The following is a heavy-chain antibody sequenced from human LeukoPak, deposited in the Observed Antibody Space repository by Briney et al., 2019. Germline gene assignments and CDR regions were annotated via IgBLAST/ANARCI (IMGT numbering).Heavy chain of an antibody. V-gene: IGHV3-74*01. CDR3: ARSIPYGTTWYGRSDY. D-gene: IGHD6-13*01. CDR1: GFTFSSHW. CDR2: INSDGSSI. J-gene: IGHJ4*02. Sequence: GGSLRLSCAASGFTFSSHWMHWVRQAPGKGLVWVSRINSDGSSISYADSVKGRFTISRDNAKNTLYLQMNSLRAEDTAIYYCARSIPYGTTWYGRSDYWGQGTLVTVSS.